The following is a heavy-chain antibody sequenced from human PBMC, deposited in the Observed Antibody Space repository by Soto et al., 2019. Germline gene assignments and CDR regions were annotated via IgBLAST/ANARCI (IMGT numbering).Heavy chain of an antibody. CDR2: MHTSGSS. J-gene: IGHJ3*02. CDR1: GGSITSDY. D-gene: IGHD1-26*01. CDR3: ARSGSYYDSRAFDI. Sequence: QVQLQESGPGLVKPSETLSLTCTVSGGSITSDYWSWIRQPAGKGLEWIGRMHTSGSSNYNPSLISRVTMSVDTSKTQSSLKLSSVTAADTAVYYCARSGSYYDSRAFDIWGQGTMVTVSS. V-gene: IGHV4-4*07.